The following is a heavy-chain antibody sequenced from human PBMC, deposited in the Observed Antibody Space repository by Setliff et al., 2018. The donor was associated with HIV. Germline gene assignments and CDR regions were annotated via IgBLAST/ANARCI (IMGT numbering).Heavy chain of an antibody. V-gene: IGHV1-69*02. D-gene: IGHD3-10*01. CDR1: EDTFNSYT. Sequence: SVKVSCKASEDTFNSYTIHWVRQTPGQGLEWMGRTIPVLSMSNFALKFQGRGSIFADKSTSTAYLGLNGLTSEDTAIYYCATSFGSGVAPFDNWGQGTLVTISS. CDR2: TIPVLSMS. CDR3: ATSFGSGVAPFDN. J-gene: IGHJ4*02.